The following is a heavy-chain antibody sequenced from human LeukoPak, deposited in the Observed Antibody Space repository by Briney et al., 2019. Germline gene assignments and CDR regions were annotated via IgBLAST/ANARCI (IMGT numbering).Heavy chain of an antibody. V-gene: IGHV1-24*01. J-gene: IGHJ5*02. CDR2: FDPEDGET. CDR1: GYTFTSYG. Sequence: ASVKVSCKASGYTFTSYGISWVRQAPGKGLEWMGGFDPEDGETIYAQKFQGRVTMTEDTSTDTAYMELSSLRSEDTAVYYCARENWFDPWGQGTLVTVSS. CDR3: ARENWFDP.